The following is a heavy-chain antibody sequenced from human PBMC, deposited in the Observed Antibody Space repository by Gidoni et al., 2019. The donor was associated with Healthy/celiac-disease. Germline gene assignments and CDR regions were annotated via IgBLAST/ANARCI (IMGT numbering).Heavy chain of an antibody. D-gene: IGHD6-13*01. CDR2: ISGMGGST. Sequence: EVQLLESGGGLVQPGGSLRLSCAASAFTFSTYAMSWVRQAAGTGLEWVSAISGMGGSTCYADSVKGRFTSSRDNSKNTLYLQMNRLRAEDTAVYYCAKVYSSSWYYYYGMDVWGQGTTVTVSS. J-gene: IGHJ6*02. CDR3: AKVYSSSWYYYYGMDV. CDR1: AFTFSTYA. V-gene: IGHV3-23*01.